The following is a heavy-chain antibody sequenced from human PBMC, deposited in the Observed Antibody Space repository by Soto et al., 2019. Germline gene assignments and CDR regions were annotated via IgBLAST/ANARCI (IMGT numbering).Heavy chain of an antibody. Sequence: GALRLSCTGSGFTLITYEMNWVRQAPGKGLEWVSYSSSSGSTIDYADSVTGRFTISRDNIKNSLYLQMSSLRADDTAVYYCARDTTVGAFDIWGQGTMVTVSS. V-gene: IGHV3-48*03. CDR1: GFTLITYE. CDR2: SSSSGSTI. CDR3: ARDTTVGAFDI. D-gene: IGHD3-3*01. J-gene: IGHJ3*02.